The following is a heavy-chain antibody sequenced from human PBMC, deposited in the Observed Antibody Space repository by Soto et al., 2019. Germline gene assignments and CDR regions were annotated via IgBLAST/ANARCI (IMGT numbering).Heavy chain of an antibody. CDR2: ISYDGSNK. CDR3: AKDSGDSSSWYYSVAGSYYYGMDV. Sequence: GGSLRLSCAASGFTFSSYGMHWVRQAPGKELEWVAVISYDGSNKYYADSVKGRFTISRDNSKNTLYLQMNSLRAEDTAVYYCAKDSGDSSSWYYSVAGSYYYGMDVWGQGTTVTVSS. J-gene: IGHJ6*02. CDR1: GFTFSSYG. D-gene: IGHD6-13*01. V-gene: IGHV3-30*18.